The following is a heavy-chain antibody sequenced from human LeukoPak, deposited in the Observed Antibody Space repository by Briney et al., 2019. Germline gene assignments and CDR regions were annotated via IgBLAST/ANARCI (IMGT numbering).Heavy chain of an antibody. J-gene: IGHJ6*02. Sequence: GGSLRLSCAASGFTFSSYWMSWVRQVPGKGLEWVANIKQDGSEKYYVDSVKGRFTISRDNAKNSLYLQMNSLRAEDTAVYYCARERVIAAAGPSYYYYGMDVWGQGTTVTVSS. CDR3: ARERVIAAAGPSYYYYGMDV. CDR2: IKQDGSEK. CDR1: GFTFSSYW. V-gene: IGHV3-7*01. D-gene: IGHD6-13*01.